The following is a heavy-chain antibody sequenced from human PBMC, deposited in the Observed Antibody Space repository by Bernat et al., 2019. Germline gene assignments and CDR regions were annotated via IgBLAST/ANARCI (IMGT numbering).Heavy chain of an antibody. CDR1: GGSFSGYY. J-gene: IGHJ5*02. CDR2: INHSGST. V-gene: IGHV4-34*01. Sequence: QVQLQQWGAGLLKPSETLSLTCAVYGGSFSGYYWSWIRQPPGKGLEWIREINHSGSTNYNPSLKSRVTISVDTSKNQFSLKLSSVTAADTAVYYCARGRLYCSGGSCYGTPLTNWFDPWGQGTLVTVSS. CDR3: ARGRLYCSGGSCYGTPLTNWFDP. D-gene: IGHD2-15*01.